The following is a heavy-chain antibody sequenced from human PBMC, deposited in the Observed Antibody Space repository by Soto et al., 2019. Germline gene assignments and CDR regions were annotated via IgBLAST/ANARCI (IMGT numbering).Heavy chain of an antibody. V-gene: IGHV1-18*01. D-gene: IGHD6-13*01. CDR3: ASTSGYSSTDNWFDP. J-gene: IGHJ5*02. Sequence: VQLVQSGAEVKKPGASVKVSCKASGYTFTSYGISWVRQSPGQGLEWMGWISAYNGNTNNAQKFQGRVAVTTDTSTSTAYMELMNLTSDDTAVYYCASTSGYSSTDNWFDPWGQGTLVTVSS. CDR1: GYTFTSYG. CDR2: ISAYNGNT.